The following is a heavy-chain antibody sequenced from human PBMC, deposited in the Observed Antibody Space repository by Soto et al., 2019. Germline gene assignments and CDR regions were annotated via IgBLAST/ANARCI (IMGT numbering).Heavy chain of an antibody. CDR2: MNPNSGNT. CDR3: ARRAPDGYYYYYGMDV. CDR1: GYTFTSYD. V-gene: IGHV1-8*01. J-gene: IGHJ6*02. Sequence: QVQLVQSGAEVKKPGASVKVSCKASGYTFTSYDINWVRQATGQGLEWMGWMNPNSGNTGYAQKFQGRGIMTRNTSISTAYRELSSLRSEDTAVYYCARRAPDGYYYYYGMDVWGQGTTVTVSS.